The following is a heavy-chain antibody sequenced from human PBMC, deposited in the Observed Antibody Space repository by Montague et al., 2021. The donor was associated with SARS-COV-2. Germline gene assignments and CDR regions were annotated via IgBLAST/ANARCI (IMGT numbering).Heavy chain of an antibody. Sequence: SETLSLTCTVSGGSISSSSYYWDWIRQPPGKGLEWIGSIYDSGSTYYNPSLKSRVTISVDTSKNHFSLKLSSVTAADTAVYYCARRRRMPLLVVITICGFDIWGQGTMVTVSS. CDR1: GGSISSSSYY. CDR2: IYDSGST. D-gene: IGHD3-22*01. CDR3: ARRRRMPLLVVITICGFDI. J-gene: IGHJ3*02. V-gene: IGHV4-39*02.